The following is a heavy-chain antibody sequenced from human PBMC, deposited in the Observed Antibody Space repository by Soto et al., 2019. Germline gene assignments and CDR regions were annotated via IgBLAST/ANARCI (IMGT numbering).Heavy chain of an antibody. Sequence: EVQLVESGGGLVQPGGSLRLSCAASGFTFSSYDMHWVRQATGKGLEWVSAIGTAGDTYYPGSVKGRFTISRENAKNSLYLQMNSLRAEDTAVYYCARDKGSGWPGYYYYMDVWGQGTTVTVSS. CDR1: GFTFSSYD. CDR3: ARDKGSGWPGYYYYMDV. CDR2: IGTAGDT. D-gene: IGHD6-19*01. V-gene: IGHV3-13*01. J-gene: IGHJ6*03.